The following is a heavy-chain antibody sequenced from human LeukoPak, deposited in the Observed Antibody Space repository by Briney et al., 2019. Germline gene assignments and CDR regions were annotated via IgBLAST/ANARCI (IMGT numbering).Heavy chain of an antibody. Sequence: ASVKVSCKASGYTFTSYYMHWARQAPGQGLEWMGGIIPIFGTANYAQKFQGRVTITADESTSTAYMELSSLRSEDTAVYYCADLGYSYGYGLDYWGQGTLVTVSS. D-gene: IGHD5-18*01. CDR2: IIPIFGTA. J-gene: IGHJ4*02. CDR3: ADLGYSYGYGLDY. CDR1: GYTFTSYY. V-gene: IGHV1-69*13.